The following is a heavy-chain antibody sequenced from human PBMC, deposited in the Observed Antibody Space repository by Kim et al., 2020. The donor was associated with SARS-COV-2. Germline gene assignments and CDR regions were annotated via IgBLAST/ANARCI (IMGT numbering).Heavy chain of an antibody. CDR2: INSDGSST. Sequence: GGSLRLSCTASGFTFSHYWMHWVRQSPGKGLMWVSRINSDGSSTSYADSVKGRFTISRDNAKNTLYLQMNSLRAEDTAVYYCARDQQYKADYWGQGTLVTVSS. J-gene: IGHJ4*02. CDR3: ARDQQYKADY. V-gene: IGHV3-74*01. D-gene: IGHD1-20*01. CDR1: GFTFSHYW.